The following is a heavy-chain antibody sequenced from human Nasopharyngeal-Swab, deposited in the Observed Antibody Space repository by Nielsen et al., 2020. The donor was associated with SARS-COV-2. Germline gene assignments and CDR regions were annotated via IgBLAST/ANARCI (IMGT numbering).Heavy chain of an antibody. V-gene: IGHV4-31*03. CDR3: AREGMYSSSLVDY. J-gene: IGHJ4*02. CDR1: GGSISSGGYY. D-gene: IGHD6-13*01. CDR2: IYYSGST. Sequence: SETLFLTCTVSGGSISSGGYYWSWIRQHPGKGLEWIGYIYYSGSTYYNPSLKSRVTISVDTSKNQFSLKLSSVTAADTAVYYCAREGMYSSSLVDYWGQGTLVTVSS.